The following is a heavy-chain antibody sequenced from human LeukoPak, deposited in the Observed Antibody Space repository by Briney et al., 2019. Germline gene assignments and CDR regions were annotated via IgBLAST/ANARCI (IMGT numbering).Heavy chain of an antibody. J-gene: IGHJ3*02. V-gene: IGHV4-39*01. CDR1: GDSISSSTYL. CDR3: ARLTPPMIVVVVGAFDI. Sequence: SETLTLTCTVSGDSISSSTYLWGWIRQPPGKGLEWIGSIYYSGSTYYNPSLESRVTISVDTSKNQFSLKLSSVTAADTAVYYCARLTPPMIVVVVGAFDIWGQGTMVTVSS. D-gene: IGHD3-22*01. CDR2: IYYSGST.